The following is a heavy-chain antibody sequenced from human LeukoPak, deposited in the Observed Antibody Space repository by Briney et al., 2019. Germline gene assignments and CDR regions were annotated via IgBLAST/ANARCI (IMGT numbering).Heavy chain of an antibody. Sequence: GRSLRLSCAASGFTFSSCGMHWVRQAPGKGLEWVAVIWYDGSNKYYADSVKGRFTISRDNSKNTLYLQMNSLRAEDTAVYYCARGWSDCSSTSCYPLPFDYWGQGTLVTVSS. D-gene: IGHD2-2*01. V-gene: IGHV3-33*01. J-gene: IGHJ4*02. CDR2: IWYDGSNK. CDR1: GFTFSSCG. CDR3: ARGWSDCSSTSCYPLPFDY.